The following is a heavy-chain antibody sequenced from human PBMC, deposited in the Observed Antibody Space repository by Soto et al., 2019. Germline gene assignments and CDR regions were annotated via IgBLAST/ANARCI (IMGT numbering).Heavy chain of an antibody. CDR1: GGTFSSYT. V-gene: IGHV1-69*02. CDR2: IIPILGIA. CDR3: ASLVGGNWFDP. Sequence: QVQLVQSGAEVKKPGSSVKVSCKASGGTFSSYTISWVRQAPGQGLEWMGRIIPILGIANYAQKFQGRVTITADKSTSTAYMELSSLRSEDPAVYYCASLVGGNWFDPWGQGTLFTVSS. D-gene: IGHD1-26*01. J-gene: IGHJ5*02.